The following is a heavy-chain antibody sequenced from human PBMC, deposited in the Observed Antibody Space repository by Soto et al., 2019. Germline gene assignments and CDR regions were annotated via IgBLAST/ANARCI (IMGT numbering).Heavy chain of an antibody. CDR3: AGGDYYFPY. CDR1: GFTFSTFG. J-gene: IGHJ4*02. V-gene: IGHV3-33*01. CDR2: LLSDGSNR. D-gene: IGHD3-3*01. Sequence: QVQLVESGGGVVQPGRSLRLSCAASGFTFSTFGMHWVRQAPGKGLEWVAVLLSDGSNRYYADSVKGRFTISRDISKNTLYLLMSSLRAEDTAVYYCAGGDYYFPYWGLGTLVTVSS.